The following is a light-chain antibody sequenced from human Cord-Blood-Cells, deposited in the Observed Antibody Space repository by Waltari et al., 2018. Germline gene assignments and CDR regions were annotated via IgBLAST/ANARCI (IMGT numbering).Light chain of an antibody. CDR2: GAS. J-gene: IGKJ1*01. CDR3: QQYNNWPPGT. Sequence: EIVMTHAPAPLSVSPGERAALSCRGSQGVSSNLAWYQQKPGQAPRLLTYGASTRATGIPARFSGSGSGTEFTLTISSLQSEDFAVYYCQQYNNWPPGTFGQGTKVEIK. V-gene: IGKV3-15*01. CDR1: QGVSSN.